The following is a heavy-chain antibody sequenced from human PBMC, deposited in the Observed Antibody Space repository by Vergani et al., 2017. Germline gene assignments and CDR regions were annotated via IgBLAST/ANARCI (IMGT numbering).Heavy chain of an antibody. Sequence: QVQLQESGPGLVKPSETLSLTCTVSGGSISSYYWSWIRQPPGKGLEWIGYIYYSGSTNYNPSLKSSVTISVDTSKNQFSLQLSSVTAADTAVYYCARLTRYSSGWYFDYWGQGTLVTVSS. J-gene: IGHJ4*02. D-gene: IGHD6-19*01. CDR2: IYYSGST. V-gene: IGHV4-59*01. CDR1: GGSISSYY. CDR3: ARLTRYSSGWYFDY.